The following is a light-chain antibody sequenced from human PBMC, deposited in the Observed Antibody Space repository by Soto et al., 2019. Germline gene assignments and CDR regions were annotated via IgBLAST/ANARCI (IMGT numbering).Light chain of an antibody. Sequence: DIQLTHSPSFLSASVGDRVSITCRASQDISNYLAWYQQKPGKAPKLLMYVASTLQSGIPSRFSGSGSGTEFTLTISSLQPEDFSTYYCQQLKSHTTFGQGTKLEIK. CDR2: VAS. CDR1: QDISNY. CDR3: QQLKSHTT. J-gene: IGKJ2*01. V-gene: IGKV1-9*01.